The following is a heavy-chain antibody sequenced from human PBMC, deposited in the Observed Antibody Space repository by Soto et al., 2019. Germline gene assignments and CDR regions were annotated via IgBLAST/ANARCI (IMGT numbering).Heavy chain of an antibody. Sequence: SETLSLTCAVSGASISGFYWSWIRKSAGKGLEWIGRIYATGTTDYNPSLKSRVMMSVDTSKKQFSLKLRSVTAADTAVYYCVRDGTKTLRDWFDPWGQGISVTVSS. CDR1: GASISGFY. CDR2: IYATGTT. V-gene: IGHV4-4*07. J-gene: IGHJ5*02. D-gene: IGHD1-1*01. CDR3: VRDGTKTLRDWFDP.